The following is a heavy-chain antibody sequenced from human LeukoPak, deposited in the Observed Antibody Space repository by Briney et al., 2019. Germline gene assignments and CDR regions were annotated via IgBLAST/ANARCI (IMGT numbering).Heavy chain of an antibody. J-gene: IGHJ4*02. V-gene: IGHV4-39*01. Sequence: PSETLSLTCTVSGGSISSSSYYWGWIRQPPGKGLEWIGSIYYSGSTYYNPSLKSRVTMSVDTSKNQFSLKLNSVTAADTAVYYCASYVYYESSGYTTFFDYWGQGTLVTVTS. CDR1: GGSISSSSYY. CDR2: IYYSGST. D-gene: IGHD3-22*01. CDR3: ASYVYYESSGYTTFFDY.